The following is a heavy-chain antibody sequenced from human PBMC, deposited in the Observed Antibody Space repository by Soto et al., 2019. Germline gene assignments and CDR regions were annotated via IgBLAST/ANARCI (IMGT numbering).Heavy chain of an antibody. V-gene: IGHV3-23*01. CDR2: ISGSGGST. J-gene: IGHJ3*02. Sequence: GGSLRLSCAASGFTFSSYAMSLVRQAPGKGLEWVSAISGSGGSTYYADSVKGRFTISRDNSKNTLYLQMNSLRAEDTAVYYCARHNGVHDAFDIWGQGTMVTVSS. D-gene: IGHD2-8*01. CDR1: GFTFSSYA. CDR3: ARHNGVHDAFDI.